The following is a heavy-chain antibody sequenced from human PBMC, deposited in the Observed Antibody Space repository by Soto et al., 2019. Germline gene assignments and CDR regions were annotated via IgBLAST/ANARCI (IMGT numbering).Heavy chain of an antibody. V-gene: IGHV4-31*03. D-gene: IGHD6-19*01. CDR3: ARMYSSGSGWFHP. Sequence: QIELQESGPGLVKPSQTLSLTCFVSGYFIGAGGYYWSWIRHHPGKGLEWIGSFYSSGSSIYSPSLRSGVSITGDMSTNQFSMRLTSVTAADTARYYCARMYSSGSGWFHPWGQGTLVTVSS. CDR2: FYSSGSS. J-gene: IGHJ5*02. CDR1: GYFIGAGGYY.